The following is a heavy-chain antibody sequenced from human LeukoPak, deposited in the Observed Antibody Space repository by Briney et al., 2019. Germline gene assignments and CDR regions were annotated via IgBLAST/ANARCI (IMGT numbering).Heavy chain of an antibody. Sequence: GGSLRLPCSASGFSFSDYDMNWVRQAPGKGLEWVSAISGRSSHIYYGESVKGRFTISRDNAKNSLYLQMNSLRAEDTAVYYCAGGIAAGTGYWGQGTLVTVSS. V-gene: IGHV3-21*01. J-gene: IGHJ4*02. CDR3: AGGIAAGTGY. CDR1: GFSFSDYD. CDR2: ISGRSSHI. D-gene: IGHD6-13*01.